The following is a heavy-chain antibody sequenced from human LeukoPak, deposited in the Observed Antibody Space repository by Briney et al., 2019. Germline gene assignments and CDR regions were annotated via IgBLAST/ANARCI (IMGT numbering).Heavy chain of an antibody. CDR3: ARDRQRGIAAAERY. Sequence: PGGSLRLSCAASGFTFSSEWVTWGGRAPGKGREWGASIKQDGSEKYYVASVKGRFTISRDNAKNSLYLQMNSLRAEATAVYYCARDRQRGIAAAERYWGQGTLVTVPS. V-gene: IGHV3-7*01. CDR1: GFTFSSEW. CDR2: IKQDGSEK. D-gene: IGHD6-13*01. J-gene: IGHJ4*02.